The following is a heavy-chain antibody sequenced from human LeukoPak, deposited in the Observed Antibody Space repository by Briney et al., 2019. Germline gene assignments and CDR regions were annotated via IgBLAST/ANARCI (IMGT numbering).Heavy chain of an antibody. D-gene: IGHD3-10*01. J-gene: IGHJ4*02. V-gene: IGHV1-69*13. Sequence: GASVKVSCKASGVIFSRLVVSWVRQAPGQGLEWMGQIIPYFGTSNYAQNFQGRVTLTADEATNTAYMELNRLRSDDTAVYYCTRDAGDYGGSGSYPDYWGQGTLVTVSS. CDR3: TRDAGDYGGSGSYPDY. CDR2: IIPYFGTS. CDR1: GVIFSRLV.